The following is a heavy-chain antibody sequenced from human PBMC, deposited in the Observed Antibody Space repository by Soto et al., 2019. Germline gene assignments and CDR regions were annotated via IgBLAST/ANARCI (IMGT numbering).Heavy chain of an antibody. D-gene: IGHD6-19*01. CDR1: GGSISSGGYY. J-gene: IGHJ4*02. V-gene: IGHV4-31*03. CDR3: ARLSSSGWPIDS. CDR2: TYYSENT. Sequence: PSETLSLTCTVSGGSISSGGYYWNWMRQHPGKGLEWIGYTYYSENTYYNPSLNSRITISADTSKNQFSLKLSSVTAADTAVYYCARLSSSGWPIDSWGQGTLVTVSS.